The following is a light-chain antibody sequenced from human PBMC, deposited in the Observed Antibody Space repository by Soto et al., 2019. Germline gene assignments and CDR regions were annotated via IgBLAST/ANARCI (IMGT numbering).Light chain of an antibody. Sequence: IQSTQSPGSLSASVGGRVSVTGRASQSISSYLNWYQQKPGKAPKLLIYAASSLQSGVPSRFSGSGSGTDFTLTISSLQPEDFATYYCQQSYSTWTFGQGTKVDIK. CDR1: QSISSY. J-gene: IGKJ1*01. V-gene: IGKV1-39*01. CDR3: QQSYSTWT. CDR2: AAS.